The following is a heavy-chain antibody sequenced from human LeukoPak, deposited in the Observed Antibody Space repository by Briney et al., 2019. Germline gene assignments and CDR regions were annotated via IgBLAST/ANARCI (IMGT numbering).Heavy chain of an antibody. CDR3: AKEGAIAGTSPVDY. CDR1: GFTFSSYA. CDR2: ISGSGGST. J-gene: IGHJ4*02. Sequence: PGGSLRLSYAASGFTFSSYAMSWVRQAPGKGLEWVSGISGSGGSTYYADSVKGRFTISRDNSKNTLYVQMNSLRAEDTAVYYCAKEGAIAGTSPVDYWGQGTLVPVSS. V-gene: IGHV3-23*01. D-gene: IGHD6-13*01.